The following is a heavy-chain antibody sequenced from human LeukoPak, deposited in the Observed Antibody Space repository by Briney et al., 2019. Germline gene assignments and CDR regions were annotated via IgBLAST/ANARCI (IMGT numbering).Heavy chain of an antibody. J-gene: IGHJ4*02. Sequence: SETLPLTCTVSGGSISSYYWSWIRQPPGKGLEWIGYIYYSGSTNYNPSLKSRVTISVDTSKNQFSLKLSSVTAADTAVYYCARDLTGTSSFDYWGQGTLVTVSS. CDR1: GGSISSYY. V-gene: IGHV4-59*01. D-gene: IGHD1-20*01. CDR3: ARDLTGTSSFDY. CDR2: IYYSGST.